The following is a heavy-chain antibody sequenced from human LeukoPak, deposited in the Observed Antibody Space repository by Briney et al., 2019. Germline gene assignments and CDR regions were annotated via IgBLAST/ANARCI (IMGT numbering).Heavy chain of an antibody. V-gene: IGHV3-7*01. J-gene: IGHJ4*02. CDR2: IHPDGTEK. D-gene: IGHD3-3*01. CDR1: GLTFTNYW. Sequence: GGSLRLSCAAPGLTFTNYWMHWVRQAPGKGLESVAYIHPDGTEKYYMESLRGRFAISRDNAKNSLYLQMSNLRDEDTAVYYCTSRYDFWSGYFQGYYFDFWGQGSLVTVSS. CDR3: TSRYDFWSGYFQGYYFDF.